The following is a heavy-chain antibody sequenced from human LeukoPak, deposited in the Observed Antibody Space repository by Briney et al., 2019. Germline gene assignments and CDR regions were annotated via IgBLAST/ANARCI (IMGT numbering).Heavy chain of an antibody. Sequence: SQTLSLTCAISGDSVSSNSAAWNRIRQSPSRGLEWLGKTYYRSKWYNDYAVSVKIRITINPDTPKNQFSLQLSSVTPADTAVYYCARGKMGTGFDYWGQGTQVTVSS. CDR1: GDSVSSNSAA. D-gene: IGHD7-27*01. CDR3: ARGKMGTGFDY. J-gene: IGHJ4*02. V-gene: IGHV6-1*01. CDR2: TYYRSKWYN.